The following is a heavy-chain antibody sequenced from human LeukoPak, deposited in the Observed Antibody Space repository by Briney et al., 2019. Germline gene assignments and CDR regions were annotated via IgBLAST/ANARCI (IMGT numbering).Heavy chain of an antibody. J-gene: IGHJ4*02. CDR1: GFPFTTYA. Sequence: GGSLRLSCAASGFPFTTYAMSWVRQPPGKGLEWVSAISNSGDNTYYADSVNGRFTISRDNSKNTFFLQMNSLRAEDTAMYYCTKTGARYSASSNFDSWGQGALVTVSS. D-gene: IGHD6-13*01. CDR3: TKTGARYSASSNFDS. CDR2: ISNSGDNT. V-gene: IGHV3-23*01.